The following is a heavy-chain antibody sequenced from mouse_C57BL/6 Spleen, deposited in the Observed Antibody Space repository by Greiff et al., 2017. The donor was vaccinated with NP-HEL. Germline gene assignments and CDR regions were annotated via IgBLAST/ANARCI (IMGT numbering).Heavy chain of an antibody. J-gene: IGHJ4*01. D-gene: IGHD2-4*01. CDR2: INPYNGGT. CDR1: GYTFTDYY. Sequence: EVQLQQSGPVLVKPGASVKMSCKASGYTFTDYYMNWVKQSHGKSLEWIGVINPYNGGTSYNQKFKGKATLTVDKSSSTAYMELNSLTSDDSAVYYCARFDYDDYYAMDYWGQGTSVTVSS. CDR3: ARFDYDDYYAMDY. V-gene: IGHV1-19*01.